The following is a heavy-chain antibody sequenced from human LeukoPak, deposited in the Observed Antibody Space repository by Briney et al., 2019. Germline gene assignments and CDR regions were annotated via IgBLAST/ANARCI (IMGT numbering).Heavy chain of an antibody. CDR2: MNPNSGNT. Sequence: RASVKVSCKASGYTFTSYDINWVRQATGQGLEWMGWMNPNSGNTGYAQKFQGRVTITRNTSISTAYMELSSLRSEDTAVYYCARVKSRDTIFGVVNFFDYWGQGTLVTVSS. CDR3: ARVKSRDTIFGVVNFFDY. J-gene: IGHJ4*02. V-gene: IGHV1-8*03. D-gene: IGHD3-3*01. CDR1: GYTFTSYD.